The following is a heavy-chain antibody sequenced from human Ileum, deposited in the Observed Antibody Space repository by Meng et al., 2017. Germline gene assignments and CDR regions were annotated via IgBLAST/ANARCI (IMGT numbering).Heavy chain of an antibody. D-gene: IGHD6-13*01. V-gene: IGHV1-69*02. Sequence: KFQGRVTIIADKSTSTAYMELSSLRSEDTAVYYCNFVGSSWYNWFDPWGQGTLVTVSS. CDR3: NFVGSSWYNWFDP. J-gene: IGHJ5*02.